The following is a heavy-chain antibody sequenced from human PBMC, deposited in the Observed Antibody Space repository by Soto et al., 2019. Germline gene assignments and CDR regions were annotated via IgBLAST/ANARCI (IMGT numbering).Heavy chain of an antibody. Sequence: SETLSLTCTVSGGSIGPYDWSWIRQPPGKGLEWIGYMFYSGTTNYNPSLKSRVTISVDTSKNQFSLKLSSVTAADTAVYYCARVGLCSGGSCRLRPFDHWGQGPLVTAPQ. J-gene: IGHJ4*02. CDR2: MFYSGTT. CDR3: ARVGLCSGGSCRLRPFDH. D-gene: IGHD2-15*01. CDR1: GGSIGPYD. V-gene: IGHV4-59*12.